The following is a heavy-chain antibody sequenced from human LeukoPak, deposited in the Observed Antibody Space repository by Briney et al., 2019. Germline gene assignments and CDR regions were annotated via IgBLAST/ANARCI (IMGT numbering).Heavy chain of an antibody. CDR1: GYTFTSYY. D-gene: IGHD5-12*01. Sequence: ASVKVSCKASGYTFTSYYMHWVRQAPGQGLEWMGIINPSGGSTRYAQKFQGRVTMTRDMTTSTVYMELSSLRSQDTAVYCCARGIYSGYDGRPHYWGQGTLVTVSS. CDR2: INPSGGST. CDR3: ARGIYSGYDGRPHY. V-gene: IGHV1-46*01. J-gene: IGHJ4*02.